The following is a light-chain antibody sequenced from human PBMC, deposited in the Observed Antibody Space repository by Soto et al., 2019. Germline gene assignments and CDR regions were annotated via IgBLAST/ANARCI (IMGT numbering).Light chain of an antibody. CDR3: SSYTTSSTQV. J-gene: IGLJ3*02. CDR2: EVS. CDR1: TTDVGGYNY. V-gene: IGLV2-14*01. Sequence: QSALTQPASVSGSPGQSITISCTGTTTDVGGYNYVSWYQQHPGKAPKLMIYEVSNRPSGVSNRFSGSESGNTASLAISGLQAEDEAEYYCSSYTTSSTQVFGGGTKLTVL.